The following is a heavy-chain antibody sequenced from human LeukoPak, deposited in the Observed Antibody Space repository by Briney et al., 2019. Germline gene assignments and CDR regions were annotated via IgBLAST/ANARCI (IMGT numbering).Heavy chain of an antibody. D-gene: IGHD4-17*01. CDR2: ISSSSSYI. J-gene: IGHJ4*02. Sequence: GGSLRLSCAASGFTFSSYSMNWVRQAPGKGLEWVSSISSSSSYIYYADSVKGRFTISRDNAKNSLYLQMNSLRAEDTAVYYCARGLGDYFDFDYWGQGTLVTVSS. CDR1: GFTFSSYS. V-gene: IGHV3-21*01. CDR3: ARGLGDYFDFDY.